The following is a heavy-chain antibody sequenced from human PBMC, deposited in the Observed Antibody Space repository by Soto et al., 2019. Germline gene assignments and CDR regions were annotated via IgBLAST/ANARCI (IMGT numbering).Heavy chain of an antibody. J-gene: IGHJ6*02. CDR2: IIPIFGTA. D-gene: IGHD6-19*01. CDR1: GGTFSSYA. Sequence: GASVKVSCKASGGTFSSYAISWVRQAPGQGLEWMGGIIPIFGTANYAQKFQGRVTITADESTSTAYMELSSLRSEDTAVYYCARWLGTGDYYYYGMDVWGQGTTVTVSS. V-gene: IGHV1-69*13. CDR3: ARWLGTGDYYYYGMDV.